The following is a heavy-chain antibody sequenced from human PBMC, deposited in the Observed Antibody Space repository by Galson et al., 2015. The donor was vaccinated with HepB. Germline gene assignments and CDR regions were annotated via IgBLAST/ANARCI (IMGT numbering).Heavy chain of an antibody. V-gene: IGHV3-48*03. D-gene: IGHD1-26*01. CDR3: ARLPEGGIYYYPAMDV. Sequence: SLRLSCAASGFTLSNFNMNWVRQAPGKGPEWVSYISLSGNTIDYADSVKGRFTIARDNAKNLLFLQMNSLRAEDTAVYYCARLPEGGIYYYPAMDVWAKGPWSASP. CDR2: ISLSGNTI. CDR1: GFTLSNFN. J-gene: IGHJ6*02.